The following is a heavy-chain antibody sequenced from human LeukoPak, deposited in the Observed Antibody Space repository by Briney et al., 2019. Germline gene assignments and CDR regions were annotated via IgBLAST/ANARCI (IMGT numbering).Heavy chain of an antibody. Sequence: GASVKVSCKASGYTFTSYDINWVRQAPGQGLEWMGWINPNSGGTNYAQKFQGRVTMTRDTSISTAYMELSRLRSDDTAVYYCARDSRRVRYPLTTVTLDYWGQGTLVTVSS. CDR2: INPNSGGT. D-gene: IGHD4-17*01. CDR3: ARDSRRVRYPLTTVTLDY. J-gene: IGHJ4*02. CDR1: GYTFTSYD. V-gene: IGHV1-2*02.